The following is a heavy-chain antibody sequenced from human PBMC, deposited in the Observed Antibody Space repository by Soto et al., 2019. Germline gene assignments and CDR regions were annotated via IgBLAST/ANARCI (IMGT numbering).Heavy chain of an antibody. CDR1: GFTLSSYA. Sequence: GGSLRLSCAASGFTLSSYAMSWVRQAPGKGLEWVSAISGSGGSTYYADSVKGRFTISRDNSKNTLYLQMNSLRAEDTAVYYCARRPYSSGWYARLYYIDYWGQGTLVTVSS. CDR3: ARRPYSSGWYARLYYIDY. CDR2: ISGSGGST. D-gene: IGHD6-19*01. J-gene: IGHJ4*02. V-gene: IGHV3-23*01.